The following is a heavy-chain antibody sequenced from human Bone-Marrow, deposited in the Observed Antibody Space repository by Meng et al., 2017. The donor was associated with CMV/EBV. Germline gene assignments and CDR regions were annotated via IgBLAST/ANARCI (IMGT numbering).Heavy chain of an antibody. CDR1: GFTVSSKY. V-gene: IGHV3-53*01. CDR2: IYRDGST. J-gene: IGHJ4*02. Sequence: GGSLRLSCAASGFTVSSKYMTWVRQTPGKGLEWVSVIYRDGSTYYADSVKGRFTISRDNSKNTLNLQMNSLIPADTAVYYGARVDSGWLHIDYWGQGTLVTASS. D-gene: IGHD6-19*01. CDR3: ARVDSGWLHIDY.